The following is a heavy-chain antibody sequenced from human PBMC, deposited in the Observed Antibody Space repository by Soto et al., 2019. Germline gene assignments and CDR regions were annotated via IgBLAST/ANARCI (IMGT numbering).Heavy chain of an antibody. CDR1: GGSISSYY. Sequence: SETLSLTCTVSGGSISSYYWSWIRQPPGKGLEWIGYIYYSGSTNYNPSLKSRVTISVDTSKNQFSLKLSSVTAADTAVYYCARVGSGDIVVVPAAPYYYYYMDVWGKGTTVTVSS. CDR2: IYYSGST. V-gene: IGHV4-59*01. CDR3: ARVGSGDIVVVPAAPYYYYYMDV. J-gene: IGHJ6*03. D-gene: IGHD2-2*01.